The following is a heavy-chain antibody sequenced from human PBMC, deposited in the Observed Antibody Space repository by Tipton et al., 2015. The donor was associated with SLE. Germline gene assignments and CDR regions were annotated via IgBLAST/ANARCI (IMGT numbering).Heavy chain of an antibody. D-gene: IGHD5-12*01. Sequence: SLRLSCTASGFTFRDYGMTWFRQAPGKGLEWVAVISYDGSNKYYTDSVKGRFTISRDNSKNTLYLQMNSLRAEDTAVYYCARELAYSGYDYLDYWGQGTLVTVSS. CDR1: GFTFRDYG. CDR3: ARELAYSGYDYLDY. V-gene: IGHV3-30*04. J-gene: IGHJ4*02. CDR2: ISYDGSNK.